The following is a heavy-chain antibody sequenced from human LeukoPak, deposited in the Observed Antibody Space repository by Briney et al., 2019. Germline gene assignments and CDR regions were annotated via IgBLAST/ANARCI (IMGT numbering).Heavy chain of an antibody. J-gene: IGHJ3*02. D-gene: IGHD3-16*02. CDR3: ARRYDYVWGSYRSGAFDI. Sequence: VESPNISCKGSGYSFTSYWMGWVRQMPGKGLEWMGIIYPGDSDTRYSPSFQGQVTISADKSISTAYLQWSSLKASDTAMYYCARRYDYVWGSYRSGAFDIWGQGTM. V-gene: IGHV5-51*01. CDR1: GYSFTSYW. CDR2: IYPGDSDT.